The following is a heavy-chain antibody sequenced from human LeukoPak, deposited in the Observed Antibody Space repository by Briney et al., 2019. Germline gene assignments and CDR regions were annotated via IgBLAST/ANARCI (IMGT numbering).Heavy chain of an antibody. CDR1: GFTFSDYY. CDR3: AKDPYSGSYYAYYFDY. CDR2: ISSSGGTI. J-gene: IGHJ4*02. Sequence: GGSLRLSCAASGFTFSDYYMSWIRQAPGKGLEWVSYISSSGGTIYSADSVKGRFTISRDNAKNSLFLQMNSLRAEDTAVYYCAKDPYSGSYYAYYFDYWGQGTLVTVSS. V-gene: IGHV3-11*01. D-gene: IGHD1-26*01.